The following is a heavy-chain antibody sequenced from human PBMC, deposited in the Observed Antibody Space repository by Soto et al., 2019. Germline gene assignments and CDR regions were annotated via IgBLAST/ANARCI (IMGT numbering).Heavy chain of an antibody. Sequence: QLQLQESGPGLVKPSETLSLTCTVSGGSISSSSYYWGWMRQPPGKGLEWIGSMYYSGSTYYNPSLKSRVTISVDTSKNQFSLKLSSVTAADTAVYYCARSAEWSGFSSLFDYWGRGALVTVSS. CDR2: MYYSGST. V-gene: IGHV4-39*01. CDR1: GGSISSSSYY. CDR3: ARSAEWSGFSSLFDY. D-gene: IGHD3-3*01. J-gene: IGHJ4*02.